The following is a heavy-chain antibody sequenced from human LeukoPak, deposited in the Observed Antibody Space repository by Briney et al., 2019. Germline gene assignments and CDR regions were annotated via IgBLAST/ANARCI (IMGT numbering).Heavy chain of an antibody. V-gene: IGHV4-34*01. CDR3: ARGRYGAPWYYYYMDV. Sequence: PSETLSLTCAVYGGSFSGYYWSWIRQPPGKGLEWIGEIYHSGSTNYNPSLKSRVTISVDTSKNQFSLKLSSVTAADTAVYYCARGRYGAPWYYYYMDVWGKGTTVTVFS. CDR1: GGSFSGYY. J-gene: IGHJ6*03. CDR2: IYHSGST. D-gene: IGHD4-17*01.